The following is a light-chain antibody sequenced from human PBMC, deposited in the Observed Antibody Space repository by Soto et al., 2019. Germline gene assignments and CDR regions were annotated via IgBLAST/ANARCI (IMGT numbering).Light chain of an antibody. Sequence: QSALTQPASVSGSPGQSITISCTGTSSNVGSYKLVSWYQQHPGKAPELMIFEVNKRPSGVCNRFSGSKSGNTASLTISGLKVEDEADYYCCSSGGSPTYVFGTGTKVTVL. CDR3: CSSGGSPTYV. J-gene: IGLJ1*01. CDR2: EVN. V-gene: IGLV2-23*02. CDR1: SSNVGSYKL.